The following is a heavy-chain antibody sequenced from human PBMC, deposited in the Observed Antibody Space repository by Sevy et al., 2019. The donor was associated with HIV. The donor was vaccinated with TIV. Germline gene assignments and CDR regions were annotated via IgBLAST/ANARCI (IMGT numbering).Heavy chain of an antibody. Sequence: GGSLRLSCAASGFTFSSYDMHWVRQATGKGLEWVSAIGTAGDTYYPGSVKGRFTISRENAKNSLYLQMNSLGAGDTAVYYCARRRSSSWYYFDYWGQGTLVTVSS. CDR2: IGTAGDT. CDR3: ARRRSSSWYYFDY. CDR1: GFTFSSYD. D-gene: IGHD6-13*01. V-gene: IGHV3-13*01. J-gene: IGHJ4*02.